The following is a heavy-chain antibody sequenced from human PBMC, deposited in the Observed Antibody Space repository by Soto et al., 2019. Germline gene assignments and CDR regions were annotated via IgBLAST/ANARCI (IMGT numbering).Heavy chain of an antibody. CDR2: INPNSAGT. D-gene: IGHD3-10*01. Sequence: QVQLVQSGAEVKRPGASVKVSCKASGYTFTGQYMHWLRQAPGQGPEWMGWINPNSAGTNIAPKFPGRVTMTEDTTITTAFLELNRLRSDDTAVYYCARARISVASGSYSAFDIWVQGTMVTVSS. CDR3: ARARISVASGSYSAFDI. V-gene: IGHV1-2*02. CDR1: GYTFTGQY. J-gene: IGHJ3*02.